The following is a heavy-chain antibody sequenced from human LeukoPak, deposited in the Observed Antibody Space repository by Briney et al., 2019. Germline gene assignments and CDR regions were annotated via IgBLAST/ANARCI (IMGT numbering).Heavy chain of an antibody. CDR2: NFPGDSRT. CDR1: GYSFTSYW. Sequence: GESLKISCKGSGYSFTSYWIGWVRQMPGKGLEWMGVNFPGDSRTRYNPSFQGQVTISVDKSISTAYLQWVSLKASDTAMYYCACRDLTSTWSYPWGQGTLVTVSS. CDR3: ACRDLTSTWSYP. V-gene: IGHV5-51*01. D-gene: IGHD2-2*01. J-gene: IGHJ5*02.